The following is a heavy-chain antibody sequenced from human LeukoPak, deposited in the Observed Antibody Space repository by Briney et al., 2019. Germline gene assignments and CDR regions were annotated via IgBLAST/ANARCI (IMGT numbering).Heavy chain of an antibody. CDR3: ARATWLPVGLYYYDSSGYYYYSDY. D-gene: IGHD3-22*01. V-gene: IGHV4-59*01. CDR2: IYYSGST. Sequence: SETLSLTCTVSGGSISSYYWSWIRQPPGKGLEWIGYIYYSGSTNYNPSLKSRVTISVDTSKNQFSLKLSSVTAADTAVYYCARATWLPVGLYYYDSSGYYYYSDYWGQGTLVTVSS. J-gene: IGHJ4*02. CDR1: GGSISSYY.